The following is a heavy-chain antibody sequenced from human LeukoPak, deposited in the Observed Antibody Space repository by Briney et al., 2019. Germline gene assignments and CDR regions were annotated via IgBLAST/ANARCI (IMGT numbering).Heavy chain of an antibody. D-gene: IGHD6-19*01. CDR2: LNPSSGGT. V-gene: IGHV1-2*02. CDR3: ARGGESKEAVVLKGWFDP. CDR1: GYTFSGFTGYY. J-gene: IGHJ5*02. Sequence: ASVKVSCKASGYTFSGFTGYYIHWVRQAPGQGLEWMGWLNPSSGGTKSAQKFQGRVTMTRDTSISTAYMELSRLGSDDTAVYYCARGGESKEAVVLKGWFDPWGQGTLVTVSS.